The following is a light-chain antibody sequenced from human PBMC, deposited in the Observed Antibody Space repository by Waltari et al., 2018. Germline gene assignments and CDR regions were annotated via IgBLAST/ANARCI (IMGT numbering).Light chain of an antibody. J-gene: IGKJ3*01. Sequence: DIVMTQSPLSLPVTPGESASISCRSSQSLLHSNGYNYLDWYLQKPGQSPQLLIYLGSNRASGVPDRFSGSGSGTDFTLKISRVEAEDVGVYYCMQALQPLFTFGPGTKVDIK. V-gene: IGKV2-28*01. CDR1: QSLLHSNGYNY. CDR2: LGS. CDR3: MQALQPLFT.